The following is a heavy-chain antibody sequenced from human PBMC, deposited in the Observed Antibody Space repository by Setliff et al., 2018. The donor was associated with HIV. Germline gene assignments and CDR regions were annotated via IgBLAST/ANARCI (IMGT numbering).Heavy chain of an antibody. D-gene: IGHD4-17*01. CDR2: IKSNTDGGTT. J-gene: IGHJ6*03. CDR3: TSRRKTTYYYYYMDV. Sequence: GGSLRLSCAASGFTFSNAWMSWVRQAPGKGLEWVGHIKSNTDGGTTDYAASVKGRFTISRDDSKSIAYLQMNSLKTEDTAVYYCTSRRKTTYYYYYMDVWGKGTTVTVSS. CDR1: GFTFSNAW. V-gene: IGHV3-15*01.